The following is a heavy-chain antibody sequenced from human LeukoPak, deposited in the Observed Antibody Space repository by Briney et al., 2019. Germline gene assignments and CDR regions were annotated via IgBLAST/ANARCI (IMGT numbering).Heavy chain of an antibody. J-gene: IGHJ5*02. V-gene: IGHV1-18*01. CDR3: ARDLYRDSLPVSWFDP. Sequence: VASVKVSCKASGYTFTSYGISWVRQAPGQGLEWMGWISDYNGNTNCAQKLQGRVTMTTDTSTSTAYMELRSLRSDDTAVYYCARDLYRDSLPVSWFDPWGQGTLVTVSS. CDR2: ISDYNGNT. CDR1: GYTFTSYG. D-gene: IGHD4-11*01.